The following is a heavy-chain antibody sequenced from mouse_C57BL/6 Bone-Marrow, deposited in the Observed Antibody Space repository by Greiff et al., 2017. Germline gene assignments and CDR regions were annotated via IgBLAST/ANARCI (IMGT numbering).Heavy chain of an antibody. CDR3: ASPLWDQFAY. Sequence: VQLQQPGAELVKPGASVKLSCKASGYTFTSYWMQWVKQRPGQGLEWIGEIDPSVSYTNYNQKFKGKATLTVDPSSSTAYMQLSSLTSEDSSVYYCASPLWDQFAYWGQGTLVTVSA. CDR1: GYTFTSYW. V-gene: IGHV1-50*01. D-gene: IGHD4-1*01. J-gene: IGHJ3*01. CDR2: IDPSVSYT.